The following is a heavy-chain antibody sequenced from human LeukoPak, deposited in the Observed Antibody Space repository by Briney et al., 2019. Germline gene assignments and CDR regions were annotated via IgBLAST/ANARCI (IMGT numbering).Heavy chain of an antibody. V-gene: IGHV3-48*04. CDR1: GFTFTSYG. CDR2: ISSSGSTI. CDR3: AELGITMIGGV. D-gene: IGHD3-10*02. J-gene: IGHJ6*04. Sequence: GGSLRLSCAASGFTFTSYGMSWFRQAPGKGLEWVSYISSSGSTIYYADSVKGRFTISRDNAKNSLYLQMNSLRAEDTAVYYCAELGITMIGGVWGKGTTVTISS.